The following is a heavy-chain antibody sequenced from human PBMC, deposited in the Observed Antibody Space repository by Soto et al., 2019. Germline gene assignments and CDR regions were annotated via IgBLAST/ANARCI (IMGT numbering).Heavy chain of an antibody. CDR2: IKSKPDGGTI. J-gene: IGHJ4*02. CDR1: GGTFSNAW. CDR3: STGGYYFDY. V-gene: IGHV3-15*01. Sequence: GGFLILSCAASGGTFSNAWMNWVRPAPGKGLEWVARIKSKPDGGTIDYAAPVKGRFTISRDDSKNTLYVQMNSLETEDTAVYYCSTGGYYFDYWGQGALVTVS.